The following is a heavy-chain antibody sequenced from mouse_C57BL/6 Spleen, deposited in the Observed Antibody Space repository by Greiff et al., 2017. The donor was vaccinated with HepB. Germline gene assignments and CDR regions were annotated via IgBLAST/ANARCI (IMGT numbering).Heavy chain of an antibody. V-gene: IGHV14-4*01. CDR3: TRLLRVDY. CDR2: IDPENGDT. J-gene: IGHJ4*01. CDR1: GFNIKDDY. D-gene: IGHD2-3*01. Sequence: VQLKESGAELVRPGASVKLSCTASGFNIKDDYMHWVKQRPEQGLEWIGWIDPENGDTEYASKFQGKATITADTSSNTAYLQLSSLTSEDTAVYYCTRLLRVDYWGQGTSVTVSS.